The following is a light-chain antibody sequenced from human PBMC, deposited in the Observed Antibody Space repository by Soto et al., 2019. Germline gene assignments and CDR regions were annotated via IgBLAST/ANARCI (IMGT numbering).Light chain of an antibody. CDR2: EVS. CDR1: SSDVGAYTS. V-gene: IGLV2-14*01. CDR3: SSYSSSNRDYV. J-gene: IGLJ1*01. Sequence: QSGLPQAASVSGSPGQSITISCTGTSSDVGAYTSVSWYQQHPGKAPKLIIYEVSNRPPGVSTRFSGSKSASTASLTISGLQADDEDHYYCSSYSSSNRDYVFATGTKVTV.